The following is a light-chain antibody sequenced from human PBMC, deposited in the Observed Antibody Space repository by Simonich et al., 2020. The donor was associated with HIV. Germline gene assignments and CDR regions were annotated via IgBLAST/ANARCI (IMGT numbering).Light chain of an antibody. CDR3: SSYTSNTTLV. CDR2: DVS. V-gene: IGLV2-14*01. J-gene: IGLJ3*02. CDR1: SSDVGGYNY. Sequence: QSALTQPASVSGSPGQSITISCTGTSSDVGGYNYVFWYQQYPGKAPKLMIYDVSKRPSGLSNRFSGSKSGNTASLTISGLQAEDESDYYCSSYTSNTTLVFGGGTKLTVL.